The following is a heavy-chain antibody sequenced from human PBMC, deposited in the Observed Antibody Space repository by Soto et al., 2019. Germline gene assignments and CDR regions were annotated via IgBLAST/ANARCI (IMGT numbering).Heavy chain of an antibody. D-gene: IGHD2-2*01. J-gene: IGHJ4*02. CDR3: ASGRQSEYHRPYFDY. CDR2: ISSSGNTI. Sequence: PGGSLRLSCEASGFTFSDYYMSWIRQAPGKGLEWVSYISSSGNTIYYADSVKGRFTISSDNAKNSLYLQMNSLRAEDTAVYYCASGRQSEYHRPYFDYWGQGTLVTVSS. V-gene: IGHV3-11*01. CDR1: GFTFSDYY.